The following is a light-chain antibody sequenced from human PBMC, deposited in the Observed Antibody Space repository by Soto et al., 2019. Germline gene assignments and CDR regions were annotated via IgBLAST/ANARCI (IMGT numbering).Light chain of an antibody. CDR3: QSYDNNLNGGV. V-gene: IGLV1-40*01. J-gene: IGLJ3*02. CDR2: GNN. CDR1: SSNIGAGYG. Sequence: QSVLTQPPSVSGAPGQRVTISCTGSSSNIGAGYGVHWYQQAPGAVPKLIIYGNNNRPSGVPDRISGSKSGTSVTLAITGRQADDEADYYCQSYDNNLNGGVFGGGTKLTVL.